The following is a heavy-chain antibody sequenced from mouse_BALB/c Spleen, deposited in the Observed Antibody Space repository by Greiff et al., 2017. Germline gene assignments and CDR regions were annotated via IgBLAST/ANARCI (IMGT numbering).Heavy chain of an antibody. CDR1: GFTFSSYG. Sequence: EVQLVESGGGLVQPGGSLKLSCAASGFTFSSYGMSWVRQTPDKRLELVATINSNGGSTYYPDSVKGRFTISRDNAKNTLYLQMSSLKSEDTAMYYCARDLITHYFDYWGQGTTLTVSS. J-gene: IGHJ2*01. V-gene: IGHV5-6-3*01. CDR3: ARDLITHYFDY. CDR2: INSNGGST. D-gene: IGHD2-4*01.